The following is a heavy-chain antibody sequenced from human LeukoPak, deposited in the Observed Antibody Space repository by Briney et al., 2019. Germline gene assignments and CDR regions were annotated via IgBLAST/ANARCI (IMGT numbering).Heavy chain of an antibody. CDR2: IYYSGST. CDR1: GVSINSYY. V-gene: IGHV4-59*01. D-gene: IGHD4-17*01. Sequence: KPSETLSLTCTVSGVSINSYYWSWIRQPPGKGLEWIGYIYYSGSTNYNPSLKSRVTISVDTSKNQFSLKLGSVTAADTAVYYCARAEDYGDATFDYWGQGTLVTVSS. J-gene: IGHJ4*02. CDR3: ARAEDYGDATFDY.